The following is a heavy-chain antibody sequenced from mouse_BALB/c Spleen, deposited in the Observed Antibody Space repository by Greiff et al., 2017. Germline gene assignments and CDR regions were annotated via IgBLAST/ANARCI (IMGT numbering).Heavy chain of an antibody. CDR3: ARDKLYAMDY. V-gene: IGHV1-54*01. CDR2: INPGSGGT. Sequence: VQVVESGAELVRPGTSVKVSCKASGYAFTNYLIEWVKQRPGQGLEWIGVINPGSGGTNYNEKFKGKATLTADKSSSTAYMQLSSLTSDDSAVYYCARDKLYAMDYWGQGTSVTVSS. J-gene: IGHJ4*01. CDR1: GYAFTNYL.